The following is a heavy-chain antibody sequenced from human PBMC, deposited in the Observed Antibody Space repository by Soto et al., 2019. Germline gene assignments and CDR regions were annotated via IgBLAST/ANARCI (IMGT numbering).Heavy chain of an antibody. J-gene: IGHJ4*02. CDR2: ISSSSSTI. V-gene: IGHV3-48*02. CDR1: GFTFSSYS. D-gene: IGHD3-22*01. Sequence: ESGGGLVQPGGSLRLSCAASGFTFSSYSMNWIRQAPGKGLEWVSYISSSSSTIYYADSVKGRFTISRDNAKNSLYLQMNSLRDEDTAVYYCATSSHYYDSSGYDAFDYWGQGTLVTVSS. CDR3: ATSSHYYDSSGYDAFDY.